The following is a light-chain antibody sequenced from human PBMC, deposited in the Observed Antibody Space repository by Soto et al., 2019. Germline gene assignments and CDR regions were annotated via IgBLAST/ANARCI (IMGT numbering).Light chain of an antibody. CDR3: SSYTSSSTLGGV. J-gene: IGLJ1*01. CDR1: SSDVGGYNY. Sequence: QSALTQPASVSGSPGQSITISCTGTSSDVGGYNYVSWYQQHPGKAPKLMIYEVSNRPSGVSNRFSGSKSGNTASLTISGLQAEDEVDYYCSSYTSSSTLGGVFGTGTKVTV. V-gene: IGLV2-14*01. CDR2: EVS.